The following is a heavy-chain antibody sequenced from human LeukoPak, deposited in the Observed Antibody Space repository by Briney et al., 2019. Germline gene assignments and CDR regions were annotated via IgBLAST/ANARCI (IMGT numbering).Heavy chain of an antibody. CDR3: ARQMNTVTADY. CDR1: GGSISSRSYY. Sequence: SETLSLTCTVTGGSISSRSYYWGWIRQPPGKGLEWIANIYYSGSTYYNPSLKSRVTISVDTSKNQFSLRLSSVTAADTAVYYCARQMNTVTADYWGQGTLVTVSS. V-gene: IGHV4-39*01. D-gene: IGHD4-17*01. J-gene: IGHJ4*02. CDR2: IYYSGST.